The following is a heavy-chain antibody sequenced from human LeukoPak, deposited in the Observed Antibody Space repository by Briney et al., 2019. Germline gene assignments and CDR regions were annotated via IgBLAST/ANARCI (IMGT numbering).Heavy chain of an antibody. CDR2: IIPIFGTA. Sequence: ASVKVSCKASGGTFSSYAISWVRQAPGQGLEGMGGIIPIFGTANYAQKFQGRVTITADESTSTAYMELSSLRSEDTAVYYCARDPEMITEGGEDYWGQGTLVTVSS. CDR1: GGTFSSYA. V-gene: IGHV1-69*13. J-gene: IGHJ4*02. D-gene: IGHD3-16*01. CDR3: ARDPEMITEGGEDY.